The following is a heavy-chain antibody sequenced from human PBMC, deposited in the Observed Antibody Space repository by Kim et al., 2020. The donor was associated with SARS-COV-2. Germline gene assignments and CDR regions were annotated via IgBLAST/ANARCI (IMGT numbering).Heavy chain of an antibody. CDR3: AVKSEGPRGWFDP. CDR2: ISTSGGHT. CDR1: GLTFSSSV. V-gene: IGHV3-23*01. J-gene: IGHJ5*02. Sequence: GGSLRLSCAASGLTFSSSVMTWVRQAPGKGLEWVSSISTSGGHTDYADSVRGRFTISRDNSKNTLYLQMNSLRAEDTAVDYCAVKSEGPRGWFDPWGQGTLVTVSA.